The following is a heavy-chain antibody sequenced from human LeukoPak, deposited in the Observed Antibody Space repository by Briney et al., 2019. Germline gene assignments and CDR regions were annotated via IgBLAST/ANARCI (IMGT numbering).Heavy chain of an antibody. D-gene: IGHD3-3*01. CDR2: ISHRGST. J-gene: IGHJ4*02. Sequence: QTSETQSLTCTVSGYSISNGYYWGWIRQPPGQGLEWVGSISHRGSTYYNPSLRSRITISLDRSKQKFSLKLTSVTAADTAVYFCARGAEYYAIWRGYAGYSDYWGQGISVTVSS. CDR3: ARGAEYYAIWRGYAGYSDY. CDR1: GYSISNGYY. V-gene: IGHV4-38-2*02.